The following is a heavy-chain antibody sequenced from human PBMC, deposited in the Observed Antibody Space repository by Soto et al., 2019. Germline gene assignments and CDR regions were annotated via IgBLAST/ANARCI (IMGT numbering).Heavy chain of an antibody. Sequence: LGESLKISCKVSGYNFNNYWIAWVRQMPGKGLELLGLIYPHDSDTRYSPSFQGQVTISDDKSISTAYLQWRSLKTSDTAMYYCARHGRDGDSYYFDYWGQGTLVTVSS. V-gene: IGHV5-51*01. CDR3: ARHGRDGDSYYFDY. CDR1: GYNFNNYW. D-gene: IGHD1-1*01. J-gene: IGHJ4*02. CDR2: IYPHDSDT.